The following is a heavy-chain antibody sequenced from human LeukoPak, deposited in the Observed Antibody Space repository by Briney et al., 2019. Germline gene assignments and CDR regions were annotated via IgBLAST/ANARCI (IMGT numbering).Heavy chain of an antibody. Sequence: KTSETLSLTCAVYGGSFSGYYWSWIRRPPGKGLEWIGEINHSGSTNYNPSLKSRVTISVDTSKNQFSLKLSSVTAADTAVYYCARRGNWNYYMDVWGKGTTVTVSS. J-gene: IGHJ6*03. CDR3: ARRGNWNYYMDV. V-gene: IGHV4-34*01. CDR2: INHSGST. D-gene: IGHD1-1*01. CDR1: GGSFSGYY.